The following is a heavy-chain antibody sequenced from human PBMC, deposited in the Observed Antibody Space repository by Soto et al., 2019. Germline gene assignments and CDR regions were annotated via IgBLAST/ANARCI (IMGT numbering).Heavy chain of an antibody. CDR2: INPSGGST. D-gene: IGHD4-4*01. CDR3: ARGDSNYGDFDY. V-gene: IGHV1-46*01. Sequence: VSCKASGHTFTSYYMHWVRQAPGQGLEWMGIINPSGGSTSYAQKLQGRVTMTRDTSTSTVYMELSSLRSEDTAVYYCARGDSNYGDFDYWGQGTLVTVSS. CDR1: GHTFTSYY. J-gene: IGHJ4*02.